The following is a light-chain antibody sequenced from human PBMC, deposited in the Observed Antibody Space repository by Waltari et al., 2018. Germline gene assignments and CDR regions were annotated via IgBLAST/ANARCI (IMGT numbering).Light chain of an antibody. Sequence: QLVLTQSPSATASLGASVNLICPLSSGHSSNIVAWLQQQPGKGPRFLMKVNSDGSHTKGDEIPDRFSGSSSGAERYLTISNVQSEDEAEYFCETGGHGTWVFGGGTKLNVL. J-gene: IGLJ3*02. CDR1: SGHSSNI. CDR3: ETGGHGTWV. CDR2: VNSDGSH. V-gene: IGLV4-69*01.